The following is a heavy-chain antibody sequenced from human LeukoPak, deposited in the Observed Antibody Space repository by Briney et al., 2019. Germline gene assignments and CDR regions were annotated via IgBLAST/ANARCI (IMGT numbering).Heavy chain of an antibody. CDR2: IYHSGST. Sequence: PSETLSFTCAVSGGSISSSNWWSWVRQPPGKGLEWIGEIYHSGSTNYNPSLKSRVTISVDKSKNQFSLKLSSVTAADTAVYYCARARSWVDNWFDPWGQGTLVTVSS. CDR3: ARARSWVDNWFDP. CDR1: GGSISSSNW. V-gene: IGHV4-4*02. J-gene: IGHJ5*02. D-gene: IGHD7-27*01.